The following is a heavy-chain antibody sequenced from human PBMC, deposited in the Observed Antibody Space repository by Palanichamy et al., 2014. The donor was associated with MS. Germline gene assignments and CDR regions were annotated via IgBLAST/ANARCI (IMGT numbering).Heavy chain of an antibody. V-gene: IGHV3-11*01. J-gene: IGHJ4*02. Sequence: QVQLVESGGGLVKPGGSLRLSCAASGFTFSDYYMGWIRQAPGKGLKWVSYITSSGSTIYYTDSVRGRFTISRDNAKNSLYLQMDSLRAEDTAVYYYASRHYGGNSPAFDYWGQGTLVTVSS. CDR3: ASRHYGGNSPAFDY. CDR2: ITSSGSTI. D-gene: IGHD4-23*01. CDR1: GFTFSDYY.